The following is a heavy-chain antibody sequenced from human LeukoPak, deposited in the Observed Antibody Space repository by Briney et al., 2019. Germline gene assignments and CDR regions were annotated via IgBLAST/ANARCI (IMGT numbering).Heavy chain of an antibody. D-gene: IGHD3-22*01. CDR1: GYTFTSYY. J-gene: IGHJ4*02. Sequence: GASVKVSCKASGYTFTSYYMHWVRQAPGQGLEWMGIINPSGGSTSYAQKFQGRVTMTRDMSTSTVYMELSSLRSEDTAVYYCARDHRGQGGYYYLRYFDYWGQGTLVTVSS. V-gene: IGHV1-46*01. CDR3: ARDHRGQGGYYYLRYFDY. CDR2: INPSGGST.